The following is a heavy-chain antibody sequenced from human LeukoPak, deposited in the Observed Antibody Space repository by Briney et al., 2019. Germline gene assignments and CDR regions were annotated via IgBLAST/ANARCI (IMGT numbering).Heavy chain of an antibody. CDR2: IKQDGSEK. D-gene: IGHD2-15*01. Sequence: RTGGSLRLSCVASGFSFNTYWMSWVRQAPGKGLEWVANIKQDGSEKYYVDSVKGRFTISRDNAKNSVYLQMNRLRVEDTAVYYCATEVGTPDIRSAFDIWGQGTMVTVSS. CDR3: ATEVGTPDIRSAFDI. V-gene: IGHV3-7*01. CDR1: GFSFNTYW. J-gene: IGHJ3*02.